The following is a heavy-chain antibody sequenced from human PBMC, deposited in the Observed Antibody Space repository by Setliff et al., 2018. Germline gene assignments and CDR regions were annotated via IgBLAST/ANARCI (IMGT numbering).Heavy chain of an antibody. J-gene: IGHJ4*02. D-gene: IGHD6-13*01. V-gene: IGHV1-46*01. CDR3: ARGGMAAAGRKGVFEH. CDR1: GYSFTGYY. CDR2: ISTGGGSA. Sequence: ASVKVSCKASGYSFTGYYMHWVRQAPGQGLEWMGIISTGGGSASYAQNFQGRVTMTSDTSTRTVYMEVNILRSDDTAMYYCARGGMAAAGRKGVFEHWGQGTLVTVS.